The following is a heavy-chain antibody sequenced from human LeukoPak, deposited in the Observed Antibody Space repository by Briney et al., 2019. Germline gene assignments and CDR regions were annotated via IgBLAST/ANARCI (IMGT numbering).Heavy chain of an antibody. Sequence: ASVKVSCKASGGTLSSYAISWVRQAPGQGLEWMGWINPNSGGTNYAQKFQGWVTMTRDTSISTAYMELSRLRSDDTAVYYCARGSSSWYPPFDYWGQGTLVTVSS. J-gene: IGHJ4*02. CDR1: GGTLSSYA. D-gene: IGHD6-13*01. V-gene: IGHV1-2*04. CDR2: INPNSGGT. CDR3: ARGSSSWYPPFDY.